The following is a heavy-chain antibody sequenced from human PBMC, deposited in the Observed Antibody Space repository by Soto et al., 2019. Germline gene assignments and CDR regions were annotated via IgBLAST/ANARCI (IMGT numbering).Heavy chain of an antibody. CDR3: ARDHCHGGTCFDDSFDI. D-gene: IGHD2-15*01. Sequence: ASVKVSCKASGNILTDYSLHWVRQAPGLRLEWMGWISAGNGDTRYSQKFQGRVTVTRDTSASTAYMELSSLRSEDTAVYYCARDHCHGGTCFDDSFDIWGQGTMVTVSS. V-gene: IGHV1-3*01. CDR2: ISAGNGDT. CDR1: GNILTDYS. J-gene: IGHJ3*02.